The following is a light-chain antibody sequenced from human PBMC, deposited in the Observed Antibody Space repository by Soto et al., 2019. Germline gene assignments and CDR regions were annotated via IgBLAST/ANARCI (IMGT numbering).Light chain of an antibody. Sequence: EIVLTQSPATLSFSPGERATLSCRARQSVSSYLACYQQKPGQAPRLLIYDASIRATGIPARFSGSGYGTDFTLTISSLEPKDFAVYYCQHDPFCQGTQLEIK. CDR3: QHDP. V-gene: IGKV3-11*01. CDR1: QSVSSY. J-gene: IGKJ2*01. CDR2: DAS.